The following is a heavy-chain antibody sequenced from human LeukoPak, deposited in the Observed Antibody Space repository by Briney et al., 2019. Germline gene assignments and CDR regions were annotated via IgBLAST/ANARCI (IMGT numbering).Heavy chain of an antibody. Sequence: ASVKVSCKASRYTFTGYYMHWVRQAPGQGLEWMGWINPNSGGTNYAQKFQGRVTMTRDTSISTAYMELSRLRSDDTAVYYCARVDYDNYYYYGMDVWGQGTMVTVSS. CDR1: RYTFTGYY. V-gene: IGHV1-2*02. J-gene: IGHJ6*02. D-gene: IGHD4-17*01. CDR3: ARVDYDNYYYYGMDV. CDR2: INPNSGGT.